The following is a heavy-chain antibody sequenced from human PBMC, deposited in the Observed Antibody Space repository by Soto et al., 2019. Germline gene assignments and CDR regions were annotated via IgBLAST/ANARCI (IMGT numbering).Heavy chain of an antibody. J-gene: IGHJ4*02. CDR2: IYYSGST. CDR3: ERQRYILTGSSFDY. Sequence: SETLSLTCTVSGGSISSYYWSWIRQPPGKGLEWIGYIYYSGSTNYNPSLKSRVTISVDTSKNQFSLKLSSVTAADTAVYYCERQRYILTGSSFDYWGQGTLVTVSS. D-gene: IGHD3-9*01. CDR1: GGSISSYY. V-gene: IGHV4-59*08.